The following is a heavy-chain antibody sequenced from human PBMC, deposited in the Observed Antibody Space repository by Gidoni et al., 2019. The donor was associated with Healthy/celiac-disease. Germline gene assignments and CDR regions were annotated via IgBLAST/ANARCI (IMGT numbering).Heavy chain of an antibody. CDR1: GLTFSSYA. D-gene: IGHD1-26*01. Sequence: QVQLVESGGGVVQPGRSLRLSCAASGLTFSSYAMHWVRQAPGKGLEWVAVISYDGSNKYYADSVKGRFTISRDNSKNTLYLQMNSLRAEDTAVYYCARVFRRRVGALDYWGQGTLVTVSS. CDR3: ARVFRRRVGALDY. CDR2: ISYDGSNK. J-gene: IGHJ4*02. V-gene: IGHV3-30-3*01.